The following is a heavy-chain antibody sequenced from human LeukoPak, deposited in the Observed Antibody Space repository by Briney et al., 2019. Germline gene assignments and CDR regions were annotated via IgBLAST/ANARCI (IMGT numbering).Heavy chain of an antibody. CDR1: GGSFSGYY. D-gene: IGHD1-26*01. Sequence: PSETLSLTCAVYGGSFSGYYWSWIRQPPGKGLEWIGEINHSGSTNYNPSLKSRVTISVDTSKNQFSLKLSSVTAADTAVYYCARSLSYRYYYYMDVWGKGTTVTISS. V-gene: IGHV4-34*01. CDR3: ARSLSYRYYYYMDV. CDR2: INHSGST. J-gene: IGHJ6*03.